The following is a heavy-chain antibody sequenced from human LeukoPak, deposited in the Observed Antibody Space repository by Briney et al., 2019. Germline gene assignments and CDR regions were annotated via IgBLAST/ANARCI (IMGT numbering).Heavy chain of an antibody. CDR2: ISGSGGST. CDR3: AKAQSIAARFQTGGPNWFDP. J-gene: IGHJ5*02. CDR1: GFTFSSYA. V-gene: IGHV3-23*01. D-gene: IGHD6-6*01. Sequence: GGSLRLSCAASGFTFSSYAMSWVRQAPGKGLEWVSAISGSGGSTYYADSVKGRFTISRDNSKNTLYLQMNSLRAEDTAVYYCAKAQSIAARFQTGGPNWFDPWGQGTLVTVSS.